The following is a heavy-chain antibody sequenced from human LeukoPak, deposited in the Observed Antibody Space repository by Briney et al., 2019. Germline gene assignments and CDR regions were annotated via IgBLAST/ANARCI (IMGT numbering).Heavy chain of an antibody. CDR1: GFSFSTSA. J-gene: IGHJ5*02. Sequence: TSVKVSCKASGFSFSTSAVQWVRQARGQRLEWVGWVVVCSGKTNYAQKFQGRVNITSDMSTRPSHMELSSLRSDDNAVYYCAAAPYYHEDSGYYYFDPWGQGTLVTVSS. V-gene: IGHV1-58*01. CDR3: AAAPYYHEDSGYYYFDP. CDR2: VVVCSGKT. D-gene: IGHD3-22*01.